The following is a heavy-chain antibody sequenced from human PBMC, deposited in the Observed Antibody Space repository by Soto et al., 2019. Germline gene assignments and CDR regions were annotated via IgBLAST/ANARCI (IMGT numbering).Heavy chain of an antibody. CDR1: GFTFSSYG. J-gene: IGHJ2*01. Sequence: QVQLVESGGGVVQPGRSLRLSCGASGFTFSSYGMHWVRQAPGKGLEWVAVIWYDGSNKYYADSVKGRFTISRDNSKNALYLQMNSLRVEDTAVYYCARGDGDDSLYWYFDLWGRGTLVTVSS. V-gene: IGHV3-33*01. D-gene: IGHD4-17*01. CDR2: IWYDGSNK. CDR3: ARGDGDDSLYWYFDL.